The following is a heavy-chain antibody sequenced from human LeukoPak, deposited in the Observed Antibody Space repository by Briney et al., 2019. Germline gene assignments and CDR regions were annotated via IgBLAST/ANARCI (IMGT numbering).Heavy chain of an antibody. D-gene: IGHD3-10*01. Sequence: SETLSLTCAVYGGSFSGYYWSWIRQPPGKGLEWIGEINHSGSTNYNPSLKSRVTISVDTSKNPFSLKLRSVTAADTAVYYCARAPCYGSGSYYSCSPEFDYWGQGTLVTVSS. J-gene: IGHJ4*02. CDR1: GGSFSGYY. CDR2: INHSGST. CDR3: ARAPCYGSGSYYSCSPEFDY. V-gene: IGHV4-34*01.